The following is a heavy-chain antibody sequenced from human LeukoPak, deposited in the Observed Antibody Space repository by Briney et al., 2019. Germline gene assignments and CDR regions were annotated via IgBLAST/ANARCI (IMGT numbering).Heavy chain of an antibody. Sequence: ASVKVSCKASGYTFTGYYMHWVRQAPGQGLEWMGWINPNSGGTNYAQKFQGRVTMTRDTSISTAYMELSRLRSDDTAVYYCARVRRNDSPGAFDIWGQGTMVTVSS. CDR3: ARVRRNDSPGAFDI. CDR1: GYTFTGYY. V-gene: IGHV1-2*02. J-gene: IGHJ3*02. CDR2: INPNSGGT. D-gene: IGHD1-1*01.